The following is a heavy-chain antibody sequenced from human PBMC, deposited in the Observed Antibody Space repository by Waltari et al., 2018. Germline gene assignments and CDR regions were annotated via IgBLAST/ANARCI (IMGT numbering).Heavy chain of an antibody. CDR2: IDWDDDK. CDR3: ARTGPNWNLIGRAFDI. J-gene: IGHJ3*02. Sequence: QVTLKESGPALVKPTQTLTLTCTFSGFSLSTSGMRVSWIRQPPGKALEWLARIDWDDDKFYSTSLKTRLTISKDTSKNQVVLTMTNMDPVDTATYYCARTGPNWNLIGRAFDIWGQGTMVTVSS. CDR1: GFSLSTSGMR. D-gene: IGHD1-1*01. V-gene: IGHV2-70*04.